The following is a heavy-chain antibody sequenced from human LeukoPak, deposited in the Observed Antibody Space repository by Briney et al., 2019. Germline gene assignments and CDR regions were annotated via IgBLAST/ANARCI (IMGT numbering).Heavy chain of an antibody. CDR3: ARQRYSDY. Sequence: GGSLRLSCAASGFTFSRYWMTWVRQAPGKGLEWVANIKEDGSENSYVESVKGRFAISRDNAKNSLYLQLNSLRAEDTAVYFCARQRYSDYWGQGTLVTVSS. D-gene: IGHD1-1*01. CDR2: IKEDGSEN. CDR1: GFTFSRYW. J-gene: IGHJ4*02. V-gene: IGHV3-7*01.